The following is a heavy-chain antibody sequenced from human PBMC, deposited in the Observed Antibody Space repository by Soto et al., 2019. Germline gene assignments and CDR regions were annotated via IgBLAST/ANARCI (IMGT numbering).Heavy chain of an antibody. CDR3: ASVRSGYSSLDY. V-gene: IGHV4-59*01. J-gene: IGHJ4*02. D-gene: IGHD3-22*01. CDR2: ISYSGST. CDR1: GGSISSSY. Sequence: SETLSLTCTVSGGSISSSYWSWIRQPPGKGLEWIGYISYSGSTNYNPSLKSRVTISVDTSKNQFSLKLNSVTAADTAMYYCASVRSGYSSLDYWGQGTLVTVSS.